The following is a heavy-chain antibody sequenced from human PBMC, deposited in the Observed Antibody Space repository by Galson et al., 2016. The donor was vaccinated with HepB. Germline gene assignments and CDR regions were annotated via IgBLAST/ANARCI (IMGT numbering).Heavy chain of an antibody. CDR1: GYSFTSYW. CDR2: IDLSDSYT. V-gene: IGHV5-10-1*01. CDR3: ARRSGVAATDYYYYYMDV. J-gene: IGHJ6*03. Sequence: QSGAEVKKPGESLRISCKGSGYSFTSYWITWVRQMPGKGLEWMGTIDLSDSYTNYSPSFQGHVTISADKSISTAYLQWSSLKASDTAMYYCARRSGVAATDYYYYYMDVWGKGTTVTVSS. D-gene: IGHD2-15*01.